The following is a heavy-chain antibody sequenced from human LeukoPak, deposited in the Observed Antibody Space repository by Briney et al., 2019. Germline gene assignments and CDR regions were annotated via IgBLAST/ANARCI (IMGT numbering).Heavy chain of an antibody. J-gene: IGHJ6*02. CDR2: IIPIFGTA. CDR3: ARVGTITIFGVVYYYYGMDV. D-gene: IGHD3-3*01. Sequence: ASAKVSCKASGCTFSSYAISWVRQAPGQGLEWMGGIIPIFGTANYAQKFQGRVTITADESTSTAYMELSSLRSEDTAVYYCARVGTITIFGVVYYYYGMDVWGQGTTVTVSS. V-gene: IGHV1-69*13. CDR1: GCTFSSYA.